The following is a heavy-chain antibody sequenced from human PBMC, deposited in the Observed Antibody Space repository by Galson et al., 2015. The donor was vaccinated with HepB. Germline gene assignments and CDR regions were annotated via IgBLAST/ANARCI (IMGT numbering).Heavy chain of an antibody. CDR2: ISYSGTT. Sequence: SETLSLTCIVSGGSINSNTYYWGWIRQPPGKGLEWIGSISYSGTTDYNPSLNSRVTISVDTSKNQFSLKLTSVTAADTAVYYCARPYASGSLRPFEIWGQGTMVTVSS. V-gene: IGHV4-39*01. CDR3: ARPYASGSLRPFEI. D-gene: IGHD3-10*01. CDR1: GGSINSNTYY. J-gene: IGHJ3*02.